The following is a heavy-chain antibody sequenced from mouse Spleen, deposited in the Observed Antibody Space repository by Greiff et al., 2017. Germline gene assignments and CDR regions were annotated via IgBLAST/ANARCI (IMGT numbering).Heavy chain of an antibody. CDR3: ARGVNTMKGGAMGY. D-gene: IGHD2-3*01. J-gene: IGHJ4*01. CDR2: ISRGRSTS. V-gene: IGHV5-17*01. Sequence: EVQGVESGGGLVKPGGSLKLSCAASGFTFSDYGMHWVRQAPEKGLEWVAYISRGRSTSYYADTVKGRVTISRDNAKNTLCLQMTRLGSEDTAKYYCARGVNTMKGGAMGYWGQLPSVTVSS. CDR1: GFTFSDYG.